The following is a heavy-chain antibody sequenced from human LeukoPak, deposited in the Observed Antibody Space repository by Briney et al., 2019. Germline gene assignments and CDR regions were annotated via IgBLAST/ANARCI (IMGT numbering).Heavy chain of an antibody. Sequence: GGSLRLSCAASGFTVSSNYMSWVRQAPGKGLEWVSVIYSGGSRYYANSVNGRFTISRDNYNNTLYPQMNSLRAEDAAVYYCATGFRSGYYGAFDIWGQGTMVTVSS. CDR2: IYSGGSR. CDR1: GFTVSSNY. V-gene: IGHV3-53*01. D-gene: IGHD3-3*01. CDR3: ATGFRSGYYGAFDI. J-gene: IGHJ3*02.